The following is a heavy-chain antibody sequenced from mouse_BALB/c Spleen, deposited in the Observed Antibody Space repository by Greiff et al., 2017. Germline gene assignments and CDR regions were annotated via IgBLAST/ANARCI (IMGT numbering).Heavy chain of an antibody. J-gene: IGHJ1*01. CDR1: GYSITSGYY. CDR2: ISYDGSN. D-gene: IGHD1-1*01. CDR3: ARKVVAPAYWYCDV. Sequence: DVKLQESGPGLVKPSQSLSLTCSVTGYSITSGYYWYWIRQFPGNKLEWMGYISYDGSNNYNPSLKNRISITRDTSKNQFFLKLNSVTTEDTATYYCARKVVAPAYWYCDVGGAGTTVTVSS. V-gene: IGHV3-6*02.